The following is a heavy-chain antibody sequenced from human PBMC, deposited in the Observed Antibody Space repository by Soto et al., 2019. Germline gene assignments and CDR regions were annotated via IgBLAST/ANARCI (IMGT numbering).Heavy chain of an antibody. CDR3: ARDWNSGYDP. V-gene: IGHV4-59*11. CDR1: GDSINNHY. D-gene: IGHD5-12*01. CDR2: IYYSGRT. J-gene: IGHJ5*02. Sequence: QVQLQESGPGLVKPSETLSLICTVSGDSINNHYWSWIRQPPGKGLEWIGYIYYSGRTDYNPSLKSRVTISVDTSKNQFSLKLSSVTAADTAVYYCARDWNSGYDPWGQGTLVTVSS.